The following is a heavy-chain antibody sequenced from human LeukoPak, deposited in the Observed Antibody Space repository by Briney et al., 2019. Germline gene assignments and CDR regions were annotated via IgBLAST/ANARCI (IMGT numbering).Heavy chain of an antibody. CDR2: ISAYNGNT. CDR1: GYTFTSYG. J-gene: IGHJ6*03. Sequence: ASVKVSCKASGYTFTSYGISWVRQAPGQGLEWMGWISAYNGNTNYAQKLQGRVTMTTDTSTSTAYMEPRSLRSDETAVYYCARYGDYYYYMDVWGKGTTVTVSS. V-gene: IGHV1-18*01. D-gene: IGHD4-17*01. CDR3: ARYGDYYYYMDV.